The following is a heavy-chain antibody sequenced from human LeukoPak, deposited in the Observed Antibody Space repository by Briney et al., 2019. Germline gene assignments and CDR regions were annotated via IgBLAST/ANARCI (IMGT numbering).Heavy chain of an antibody. D-gene: IGHD3-22*01. CDR1: GVSISSYY. J-gene: IGHJ4*02. CDR2: IYYSGST. Sequence: SETLSLTCTVSGVSISSYYWSWIRQPPGKGPEWIGYIYYSGSTNYNTSLKSRVTISVETSKKQFYLKPSSVTAADTAVYYCARGGFAYYYDSSGYYYFDYWGQGTLVTVSS. CDR3: ARGGFAYYYDSSGYYYFDY. V-gene: IGHV4-59*01.